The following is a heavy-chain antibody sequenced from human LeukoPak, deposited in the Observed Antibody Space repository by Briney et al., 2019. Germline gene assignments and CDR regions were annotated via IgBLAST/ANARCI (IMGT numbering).Heavy chain of an antibody. D-gene: IGHD1-26*01. CDR1: GYTFTSYG. Sequence: ASVKVSCKASGYTFTSYGISWVRQAPGQGLEWMGWISAYNGNTNYAQKLQGRVTMTTDTSTSTAYMELRSLRSDDTAVYYCARDAPTWELLRSVCFDPWGQGTLVTVSS. V-gene: IGHV1-18*01. CDR2: ISAYNGNT. CDR3: ARDAPTWELLRSVCFDP. J-gene: IGHJ5*02.